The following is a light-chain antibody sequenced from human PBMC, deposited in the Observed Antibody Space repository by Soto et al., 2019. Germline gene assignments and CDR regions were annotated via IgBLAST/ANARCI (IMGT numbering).Light chain of an antibody. Sequence: QSVLTQSPSASGTPGQRVTISGSGSSSNIGSNTVNWYQQLPGTAPKLLIFFGSHRPSGVPDRFSGSKSGSSASLAISGLQSEDEADYYCAAWDDSLNGVVFGGGTKVTVL. CDR1: SSNIGSNT. V-gene: IGLV1-44*01. CDR3: AAWDDSLNGVV. CDR2: FGS. J-gene: IGLJ2*01.